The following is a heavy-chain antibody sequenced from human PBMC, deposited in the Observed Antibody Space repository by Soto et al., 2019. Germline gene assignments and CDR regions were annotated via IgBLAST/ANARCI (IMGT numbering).Heavy chain of an antibody. V-gene: IGHV5-51*01. D-gene: IGHD2-2*01. CDR1: GYSFTSYW. J-gene: IGHJ6*03. CDR2: IYPGDSDT. CDR3: ARHWGSVVVVPASWPGPPYDYMDV. Sequence: PGESLKISCKGSGYSFTSYWIGWVRQMPGKGLEWMGIIYPGDSDTRYSPSFQGQVTISADKSISTAYLQWSSLKASDTAMYYCARHWGSVVVVPASWPGPPYDYMDVWGKGTTDTVS.